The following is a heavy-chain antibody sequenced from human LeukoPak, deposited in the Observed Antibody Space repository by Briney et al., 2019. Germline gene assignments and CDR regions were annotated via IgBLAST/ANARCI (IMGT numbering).Heavy chain of an antibody. CDR2: ISAYNGNT. V-gene: IGHV1-18*01. J-gene: IGHJ5*02. CDR3: ARESWSYDFWSGPNWFDP. Sequence: ASVKVSCKASGYTFTSYGISWVRQAPGQGLEWMGWISAYNGNTNYAQKLQGRVTMTTDTSTSTAYMELSSLRSDDTAVYYCARESWSYDFWSGPNWFDPWGQGTLVTVSS. CDR1: GYTFTSYG. D-gene: IGHD3-3*01.